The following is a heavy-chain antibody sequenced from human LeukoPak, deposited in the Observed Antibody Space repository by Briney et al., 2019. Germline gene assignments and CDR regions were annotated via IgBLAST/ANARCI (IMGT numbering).Heavy chain of an antibody. CDR2: IYYSGST. Sequence: SETLSLTCTVSGGSISGYYWNWIRQPPGKGLEWIGYIYYSGSTNYNSSLRSRVTISVDTSKNQFSLKLTSVTAADTAVYYCARGYYYDSSVYFDYWGQGTLVPVSS. CDR1: GGSISGYY. D-gene: IGHD3-22*01. CDR3: ARGYYYDSSVYFDY. V-gene: IGHV4-59*01. J-gene: IGHJ4*02.